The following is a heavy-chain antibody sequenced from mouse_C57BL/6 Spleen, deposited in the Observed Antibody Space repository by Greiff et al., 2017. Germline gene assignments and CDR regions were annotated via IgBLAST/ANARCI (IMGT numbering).Heavy chain of an antibody. Sequence: SGAELVKPGASVKLSCKASGYTFTSYWMHWVKQRPGQGLEWIGMIHPNSGSTNYNEKFKSKATLTVDKSSSTAYMQLSSLTSEDSAVXYCARRGDYSNLFAYWGQGTLVTVSA. CDR3: ARRGDYSNLFAY. CDR1: GYTFTSYW. D-gene: IGHD2-5*01. V-gene: IGHV1-64*01. CDR2: IHPNSGST. J-gene: IGHJ3*01.